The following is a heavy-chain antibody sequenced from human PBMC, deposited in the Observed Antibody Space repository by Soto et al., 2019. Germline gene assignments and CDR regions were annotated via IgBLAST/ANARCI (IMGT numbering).Heavy chain of an antibody. CDR3: ARDSGTRNWFDP. Sequence: ASVKVSCKASGYTFTGYYIHWVRQAPGQGLEWMGWINPDSGGTTYAQKFQGWLTMTRDTSISTVYMEFSRLRSDDTAVYYCARDSGTRNWFDPWGQGTLVTVPQ. CDR1: GYTFTGYY. V-gene: IGHV1-2*04. J-gene: IGHJ5*02. D-gene: IGHD1-7*01. CDR2: INPDSGGT.